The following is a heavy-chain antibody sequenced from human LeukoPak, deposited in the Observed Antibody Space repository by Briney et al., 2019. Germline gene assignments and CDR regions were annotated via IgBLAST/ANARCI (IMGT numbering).Heavy chain of an antibody. CDR1: GFTFSSYA. V-gene: IGHV3-30-3*01. CDR3: ARALIAVADPYFDY. D-gene: IGHD6-19*01. J-gene: IGHJ4*02. Sequence: PGGSLRLSCAASGFTFSSYAMHWVRQAPGKGLEWVAVISYDGSNKYYADSVKGRFTISRDNSKNTLYLQMNSLRAEDTAVYYCARALIAVADPYFDYWGQGTLVTVSS. CDR2: ISYDGSNK.